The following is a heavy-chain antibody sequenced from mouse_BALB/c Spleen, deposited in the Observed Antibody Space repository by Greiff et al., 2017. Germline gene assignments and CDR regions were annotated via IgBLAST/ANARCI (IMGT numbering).Heavy chain of an antibody. D-gene: IGHD1-2*01. Sequence: EVQVVESGGGLVQPGGSLRLSCATSGFTFTDYYMSWVRQPPGKALEWLGFIRNKANGYTTEYSASVKGRFTISRDNSQSILYLQMNTLRAEDSATYYCARCPTTASAMDYWGQGTSVTVSS. CDR3: ARCPTTASAMDY. V-gene: IGHV7-3*02. CDR2: IRNKANGYTT. CDR1: GFTFTDYY. J-gene: IGHJ4*01.